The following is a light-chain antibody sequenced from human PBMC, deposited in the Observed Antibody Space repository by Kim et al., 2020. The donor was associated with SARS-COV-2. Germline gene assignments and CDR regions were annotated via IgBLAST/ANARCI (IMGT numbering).Light chain of an antibody. Sequence: RRVTMYCFGSNSSLGAKNVNREQEVPGTAPKMLLHGHSRRPSGVPDRFAAAKSGTSASLAISELRSADEAHYYCAVWDDSRNCVLFGGGTKVTVL. CDR2: GHS. CDR1: NSSLGAKN. V-gene: IGLV1-44*01. J-gene: IGLJ3*02. CDR3: AVWDDSRNCVL.